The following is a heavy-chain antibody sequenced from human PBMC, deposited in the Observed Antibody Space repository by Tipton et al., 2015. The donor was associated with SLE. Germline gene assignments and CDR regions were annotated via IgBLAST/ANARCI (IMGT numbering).Heavy chain of an antibody. V-gene: IGHV4-34*01. CDR2: INHSGIT. J-gene: IGHJ3*01. Sequence: LSLPFSLYGGSFSGYYWSWIRQSPGKGLEWIGEINHSGITTYNTSLKSRVTISVDTSKNQFSLKVMSVTAADTAVYYCAREARRTWRAFDVWGQGTLVTVSS. CDR1: GGSFSGYY. CDR3: AREARRTWRAFDV.